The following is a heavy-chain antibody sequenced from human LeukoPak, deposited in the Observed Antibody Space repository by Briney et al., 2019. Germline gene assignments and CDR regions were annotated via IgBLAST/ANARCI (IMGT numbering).Heavy chain of an antibody. CDR3: ARHGRGYSGNVVDY. D-gene: IGHD5-12*01. V-gene: IGHV4-39*01. CDR2: IYYSDIS. Sequence: PSQTLSLTCTVSGGSISSSSYYWGWIRHPPGKRLYWIACIYYSDISYYNPSLKSRVTISVDTSTHQSSLQLRSAPAADTAVYYCARHGRGYSGNVVDYWGQGTLVIVSS. J-gene: IGHJ4*02. CDR1: GGSISSSSYY.